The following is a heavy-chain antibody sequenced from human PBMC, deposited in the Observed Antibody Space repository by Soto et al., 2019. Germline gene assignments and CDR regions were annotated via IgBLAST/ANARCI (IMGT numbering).Heavy chain of an antibody. CDR1: GGSLISYD. Sequence: SETLSHSCALSGGSLISYDWRWIRQPAGKGLEWIGRIYSGGRTNYNPSLKSRVTMSVDTSKNQFSLRLSSVTAADTAMYYCARGSSRWDYWGQGTLVSVSS. J-gene: IGHJ4*02. D-gene: IGHD6-13*01. CDR3: ARGSSRWDY. V-gene: IGHV4-4*07. CDR2: IYSGGRT.